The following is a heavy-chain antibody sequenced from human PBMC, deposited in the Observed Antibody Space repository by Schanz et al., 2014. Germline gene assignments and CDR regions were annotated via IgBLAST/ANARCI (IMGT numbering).Heavy chain of an antibody. CDR1: GYTFFDYG. J-gene: IGHJ1*01. Sequence: QVQLVQSGAEAKKTGASVKVSCKASGYTFFDYGFTWVRQAPGQGLEWMGWISAYNGHTNYAQKLQGRVTMTTDTSTSTVYMELRSLRSDDTAVYYCARIAEAGTQYLQYWGQGTLVTVSS. D-gene: IGHD6-13*01. CDR2: ISAYNGHT. CDR3: ARIAEAGTQYLQY. V-gene: IGHV1-18*04.